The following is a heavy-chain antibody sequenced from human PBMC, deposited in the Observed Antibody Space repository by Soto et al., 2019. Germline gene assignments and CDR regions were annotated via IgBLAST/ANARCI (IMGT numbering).Heavy chain of an antibody. Sequence: QVQLVESGGGLVKPGGSLRLSCAASGFTFSDYYMSWIRQAPGKGLEWVSYISSTSYTNYADSVKGRFTISRDNATNSLYLQMNSLRAEDTAVYYCARDSVYYGDYELNYFDYWGQGTLVTVSS. V-gene: IGHV3-11*05. J-gene: IGHJ4*02. CDR2: ISSTSYT. D-gene: IGHD4-17*01. CDR3: ARDSVYYGDYELNYFDY. CDR1: GFTFSDYY.